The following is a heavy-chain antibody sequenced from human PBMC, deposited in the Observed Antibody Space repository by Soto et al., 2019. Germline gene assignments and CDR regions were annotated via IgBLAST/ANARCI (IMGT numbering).Heavy chain of an antibody. CDR1: GFTFSSYA. J-gene: IGHJ4*02. Sequence: EVQLLESGGGLVQPGGSLRLSCAASGFTFSSYAMSWVHQPPGKGQEWVSAISGSAGSTYNADSVKGRFTISRDNSKNTLYLQMNSLRAEDTAVYYCAKYRGADYDILTWQFDYWGQGTLVTVAS. CDR3: AKYRGADYDILTWQFDY. V-gene: IGHV3-23*01. CDR2: ISGSAGST. D-gene: IGHD3-9*01.